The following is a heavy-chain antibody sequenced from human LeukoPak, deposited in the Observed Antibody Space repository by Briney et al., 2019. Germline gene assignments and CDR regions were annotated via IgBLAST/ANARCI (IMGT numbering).Heavy chain of an antibody. Sequence: GASVKVSCKASGYTFTSYDINWVRQAPGQGLEWMGWINPNSGGTNYAQKFQGRVTMTRDTSISTAYMELSRLRSDDTAVYYCARAREYSSSSRRTFDYWGQGTLVTVSS. J-gene: IGHJ4*02. CDR3: ARAREYSSSSRRTFDY. CDR1: GYTFTSYD. CDR2: INPNSGGT. D-gene: IGHD6-6*01. V-gene: IGHV1-2*02.